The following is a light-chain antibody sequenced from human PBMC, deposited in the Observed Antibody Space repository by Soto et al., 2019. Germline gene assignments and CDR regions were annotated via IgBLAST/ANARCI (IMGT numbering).Light chain of an antibody. CDR2: LGS. J-gene: IGKJ1*01. V-gene: IGKV2-28*01. Sequence: EIVKTQSPLSLPVTPGEPASISCRSSQSLLNSNGYNFLNWYLQKPGQSPQLLIFLGSNRASGVPDRFSGSGSGTDFTLKISRVAAEDVGVYYCMQALQTWTFGQGTKVEIK. CDR3: MQALQTWT. CDR1: QSLLNSNGYNF.